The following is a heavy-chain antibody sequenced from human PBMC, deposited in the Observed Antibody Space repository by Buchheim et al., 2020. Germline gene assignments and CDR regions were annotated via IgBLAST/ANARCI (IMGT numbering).Heavy chain of an antibody. CDR2: ISYDGSNK. Sequence: QVQLVESGGGVVKPGRSLRLSCAASGFTFSSYGMHWVRQAPGKGLEWVAVISYDGSNKYYADSVKGRFTISRDNSKNTLYLQMNSLRAEDTAVYYCAKDALSSGWYSHLDYWGQGTL. CDR3: AKDALSSGWYSHLDY. J-gene: IGHJ4*02. CDR1: GFTFSSYG. V-gene: IGHV3-30*18. D-gene: IGHD6-19*01.